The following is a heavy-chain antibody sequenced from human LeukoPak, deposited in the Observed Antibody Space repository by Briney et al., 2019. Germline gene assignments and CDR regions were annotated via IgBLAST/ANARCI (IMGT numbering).Heavy chain of an antibody. CDR1: GYSISSGYY. D-gene: IGHD3-16*01. J-gene: IGHJ4*02. CDR2: IYHSGST. CDR3: ARVEGAFNYFDY. Sequence: SETLSLTCTVSGYSISSGYYWGWIRQPPGKGLEWIGSIYHSGSTYYNPSLKSRVTISVDTSKNQFSLKLSSVTATDTAVYYCARVEGAFNYFDYWGQGTLVTVSS. V-gene: IGHV4-38-2*02.